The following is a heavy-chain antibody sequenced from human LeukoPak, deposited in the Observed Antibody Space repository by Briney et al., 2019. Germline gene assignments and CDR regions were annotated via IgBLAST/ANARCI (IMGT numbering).Heavy chain of an antibody. CDR3: VRRRRGYWFDP. CDR1: GFTFGKYW. CDR2: INHSGST. D-gene: IGHD3-10*01. V-gene: IGHV4-34*08. J-gene: IGHJ5*02. Sequence: GSLRLSCVASGFTFGKYWMSWVRQPPGKGLEWIGEINHSGSTNYNPSLKSRVTISVDTSKNQFSLKLSSVTAADTAVYYCVRRRRGYWFDPGGQGTLVTVSS.